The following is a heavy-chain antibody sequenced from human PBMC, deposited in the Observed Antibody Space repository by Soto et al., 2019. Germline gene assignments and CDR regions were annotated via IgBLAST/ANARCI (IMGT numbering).Heavy chain of an antibody. CDR2: IYSGGST. CDR3: ARGIRYFDWYYYMDV. Sequence: GGSLRLSCAASGFTVSSNYMSWVRQAPGKGLEWVSVIYSGGSTYYADSVKGRFTISRHNSKNTLYLQMNSLRAEDTAVYYCARGIRYFDWYYYMDVWGKGTTVTVSS. D-gene: IGHD3-9*01. CDR1: GFTVSSNY. J-gene: IGHJ6*03. V-gene: IGHV3-53*04.